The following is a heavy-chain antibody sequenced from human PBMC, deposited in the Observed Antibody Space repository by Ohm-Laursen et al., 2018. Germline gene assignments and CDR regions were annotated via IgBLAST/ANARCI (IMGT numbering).Heavy chain of an antibody. V-gene: IGHV3-23*01. CDR2: ISSSGGST. D-gene: IGHD4-17*01. CDR3: ARELHDYGEYYFDY. CDR1: GFTFSTYA. J-gene: IGHJ4*02. Sequence: SLRLSCTASGFTFSTYAMTWVRQAPGKGLEWVSLISSSGGSTSYADSVKGRFTISRDNSKNTLYLQMNSLRAEDTAVYYCARELHDYGEYYFDYWGQGTLVTVSS.